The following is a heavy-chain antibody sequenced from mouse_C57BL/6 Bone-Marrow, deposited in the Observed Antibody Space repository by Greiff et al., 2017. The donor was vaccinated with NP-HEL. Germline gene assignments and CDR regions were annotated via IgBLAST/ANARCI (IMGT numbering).Heavy chain of an antibody. V-gene: IGHV14-3*01. CDR3: AVQLRNRAGFAY. D-gene: IGHD3-2*02. Sequence: EVQLQQSVAELVRPGASVKLSCTASGFNIKNTYMHWVKQRPEQGLEWIGRIDPANGNTKYAPKFKGKATITADTSSNTAYLQLSSLTSEDPAIYYGAVQLRNRAGFAYWGKGTLVTVSA. CDR1: GFNIKNTY. CDR2: IDPANGNT. J-gene: IGHJ3*01.